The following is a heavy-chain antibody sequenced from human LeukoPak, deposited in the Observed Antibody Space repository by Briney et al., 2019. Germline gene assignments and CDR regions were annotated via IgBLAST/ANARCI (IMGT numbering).Heavy chain of an antibody. CDR1: GGSFSGYY. V-gene: IGHV4-34*01. CDR3: ASGRMDWFDP. Sequence: SETLSLTCAVYGGSFSGYYWSWIRQPPGKGLEWIGEINHSGSTNYNPSLKSRVTISLDTSKNQFSLKLSSVIAADTAVYYCASGRMDWFDPWGQGTLVTVSS. CDR2: INHSGST. J-gene: IGHJ5*02. D-gene: IGHD2-15*01.